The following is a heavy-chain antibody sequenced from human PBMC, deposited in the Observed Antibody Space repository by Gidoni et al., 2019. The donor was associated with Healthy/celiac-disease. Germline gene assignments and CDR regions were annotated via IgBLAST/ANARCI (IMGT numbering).Heavy chain of an antibody. J-gene: IGHJ4*02. V-gene: IGHV3-23*01. CDR3: AKARYYGDYSYYFDY. Sequence: EVQLLESGGGLVQPGGSLRLSCAASGFPFSSYAMSWVRQAPGKGLEWVSAISGSGGSTYYADSVKGRFTISRDNSKNTLYLQMNSLRAEDTAVYYCAKARYYGDYSYYFDYWGQGTLVTVSS. CDR1: GFPFSSYA. D-gene: IGHD4-17*01. CDR2: ISGSGGST.